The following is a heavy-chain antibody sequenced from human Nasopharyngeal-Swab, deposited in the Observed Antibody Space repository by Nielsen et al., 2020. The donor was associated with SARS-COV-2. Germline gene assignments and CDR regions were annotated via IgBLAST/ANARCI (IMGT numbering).Heavy chain of an antibody. CDR2: IIIIFGTA. D-gene: IGHD2-21*01. CDR3: ARPAIAEPYYYFYGMDV. Sequence: SVKVSCKASGGPFSSYAISWVRQAPGQGLEWMGGIIIIFGTANYAQKFQGRVTITADDSTSTAYMELSSLGSEDTAVYYCARPAIAEPYYYFYGMDVWGQGTTVTVS. CDR1: GGPFSSYA. V-gene: IGHV1-69*13. J-gene: IGHJ6*02.